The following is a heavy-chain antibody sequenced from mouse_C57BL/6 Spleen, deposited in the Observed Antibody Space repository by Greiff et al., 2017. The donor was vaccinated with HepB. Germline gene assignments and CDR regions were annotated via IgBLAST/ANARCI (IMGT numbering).Heavy chain of an antibody. D-gene: IGHD1-1*01. CDR3: ARGWYHGSSSYAMDY. J-gene: IGHJ4*01. Sequence: QVQLQQPGAELVRPGSSVKLSCKASGYTFTSYWMHWVKQRPIQGLEWIGNIDPSDSETHYNQKFKDKATLTVDKSSSTAYMQLSSLTSEDSAVFYCARGWYHGSSSYAMDYWGQGTSVTVSS. CDR1: GYTFTSYW. V-gene: IGHV1-52*01. CDR2: IDPSDSET.